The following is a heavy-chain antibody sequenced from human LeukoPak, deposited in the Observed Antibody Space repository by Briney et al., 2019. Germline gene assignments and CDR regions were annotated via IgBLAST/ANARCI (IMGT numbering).Heavy chain of an antibody. Sequence: SETLSLTCTVSGGSISSGSYYWSWIRQPAGKGLEWIGRIYTSGSTNYNPSLKSRVTISVDTSKNQFSLKLSSVTAADTAVYYCAREAEGSSWDFDYWGQGTLVTVSS. CDR1: GGSISSGSYY. D-gene: IGHD6-13*01. CDR2: IYTSGST. CDR3: AREAEGSSWDFDY. J-gene: IGHJ4*02. V-gene: IGHV4-61*02.